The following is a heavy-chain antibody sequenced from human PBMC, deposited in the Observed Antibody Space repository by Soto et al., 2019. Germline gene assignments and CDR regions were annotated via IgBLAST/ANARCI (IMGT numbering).Heavy chain of an antibody. V-gene: IGHV1-18*01. D-gene: IGHD6-6*01. Sequence: QVQLLQSGAEVKKPGASVKVSCKASGYTFTNYGITWVRQAPGQGLEWMGWISAYNGDTHYTQRLQGKVTMTIATSTSTAYMELRGLRSVDTAVYYFARVRQLVGYFYYYMDVWGKGTTVTVSS. CDR1: GYTFTNYG. CDR2: ISAYNGDT. CDR3: ARVRQLVGYFYYYMDV. J-gene: IGHJ6*03.